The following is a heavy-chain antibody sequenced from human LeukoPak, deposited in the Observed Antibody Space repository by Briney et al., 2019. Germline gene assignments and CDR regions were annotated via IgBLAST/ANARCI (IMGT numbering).Heavy chain of an antibody. CDR1: GYSFTSYW. CDR2: IYPGDSDT. CDR3: ARVPRRSSGWYYFDY. Sequence: GESLKIFCKGSGYSFTSYWIGWLRQMPGKGLEWMGIIYPGDSDTRYSPSFQGQVTISADKSISTAYLQWSSLKASDTAMYYCARVPRRSSGWYYFDYWGQGTLVTVSS. V-gene: IGHV5-51*03. J-gene: IGHJ4*02. D-gene: IGHD6-19*01.